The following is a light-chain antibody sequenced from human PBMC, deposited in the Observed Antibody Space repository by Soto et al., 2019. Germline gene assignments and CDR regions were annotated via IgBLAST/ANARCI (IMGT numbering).Light chain of an antibody. Sequence: DIQMTQSPSTLSASVGDRVTITCRACQSINSWLAWYQQKPGKAPKLLIYKASSLESGVPSRFSGSGSGTEFTLTISSLQPDDFATYYCQQYNSYPWTFGQGTKVEIK. CDR2: KAS. J-gene: IGKJ1*01. CDR3: QQYNSYPWT. V-gene: IGKV1-5*03. CDR1: QSINSW.